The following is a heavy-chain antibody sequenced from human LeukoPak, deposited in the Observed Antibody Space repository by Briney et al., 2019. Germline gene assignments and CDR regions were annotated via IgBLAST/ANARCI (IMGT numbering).Heavy chain of an antibody. D-gene: IGHD5-12*01. CDR1: GYTFSGYY. J-gene: IGHJ4*02. CDR3: ARAFSGYDPLDY. V-gene: IGHV1-2*02. Sequence: ASVKLSCKACGYTFSGYYIYWVRQVPGQGLEWMGWINPHSGVTKYAQEFQGRITMTRDTSISTAYMELSRLKSDDTALYYCARAFSGYDPLDYWGQGTLVTVSS. CDR2: INPHSGVT.